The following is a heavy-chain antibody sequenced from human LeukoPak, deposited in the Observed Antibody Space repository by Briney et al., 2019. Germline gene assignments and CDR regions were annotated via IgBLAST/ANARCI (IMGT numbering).Heavy chain of an antibody. Sequence: PSETLSLTCTVSGGSITGYYWSWIRQPAGKGLEWIGRIYSTGSTNYNPSLKSRLSMSVDTSRNQFSLRLRSVTAADTAVYYCARDYYGSGSWLDYGGQGTLVTVS. CDR1: GGSITGYY. CDR3: ARDYYGSGSWLDY. D-gene: IGHD3-10*01. J-gene: IGHJ4*02. CDR2: IYSTGST. V-gene: IGHV4-4*07.